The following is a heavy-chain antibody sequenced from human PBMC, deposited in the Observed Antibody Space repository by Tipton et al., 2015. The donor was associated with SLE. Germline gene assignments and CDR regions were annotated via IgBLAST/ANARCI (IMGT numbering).Heavy chain of an antibody. CDR1: GGSFTTYY. V-gene: IGHV4-34*01. Sequence: TLSLTCSVYGGSFTTYYWNWIRQPPGKGLEWIGDINHSGSTNYNPSLMSRATIPVDTSKTQLSLKLSSVTAADTAIYYCARREVLDSWGQGTLVTVSS. CDR3: ARREVLDS. J-gene: IGHJ4*02. CDR2: INHSGST.